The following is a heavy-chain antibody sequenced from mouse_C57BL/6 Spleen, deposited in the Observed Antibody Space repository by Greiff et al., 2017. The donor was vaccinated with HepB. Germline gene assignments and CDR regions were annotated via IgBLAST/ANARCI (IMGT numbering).Heavy chain of an antibody. Sequence: EVMLVESGGGLVQPGGSMKLSCAASGFTFSDAWMDWVRQSPEKGLEWVAEIRNKANNHATYYAESVKGRFTISRDDSKSSVYLQMNSLRAEDTGIYYCTRGGSSFFYAMDYWGQGTSVTVSS. CDR3: TRGGSSFFYAMDY. CDR1: GFTFSDAW. D-gene: IGHD1-1*01. CDR2: IRNKANNHAT. J-gene: IGHJ4*01. V-gene: IGHV6-6*01.